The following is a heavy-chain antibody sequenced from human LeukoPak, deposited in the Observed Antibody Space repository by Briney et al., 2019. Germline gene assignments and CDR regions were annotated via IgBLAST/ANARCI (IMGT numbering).Heavy chain of an antibody. Sequence: PSETLSLTCTVSGGSISSYYWSWIRQPPGKGLEWIGYIYYSGSTNYNPSLKSRVTISVDRSKNQFSLKLSSVTAADTAVYYCARGNDILTGYLYWGQGTLVTVSS. CDR2: IYYSGST. CDR3: ARGNDILTGYLY. J-gene: IGHJ4*02. D-gene: IGHD3-9*01. CDR1: GGSISSYY. V-gene: IGHV4-59*12.